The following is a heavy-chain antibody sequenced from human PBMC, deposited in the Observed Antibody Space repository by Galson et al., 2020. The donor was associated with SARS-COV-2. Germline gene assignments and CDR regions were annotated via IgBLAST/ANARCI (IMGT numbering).Heavy chain of an antibody. CDR2: ISYDGSNK. CDR1: GFTFSSYA. CDR3: ARGRTTGTTFSESDY. Sequence: GESLKISCAASGFTFSSYAMHWVRQAPGKGLEWVAVISYDGSNKYYADSVKGRFTISRDNSKNTLYLQMNSLRAEDTAVYYCARGRTTGTTFSESDYWGQGTLVTVSS. V-gene: IGHV3-30-3*01. J-gene: IGHJ4*02. D-gene: IGHD1-1*01.